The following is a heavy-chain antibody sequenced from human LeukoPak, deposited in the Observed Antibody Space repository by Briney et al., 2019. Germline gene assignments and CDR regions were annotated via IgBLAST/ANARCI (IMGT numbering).Heavy chain of an antibody. J-gene: IGHJ4*02. CDR2: ISGSGGST. CDR3: AKDPRAILTGYYDY. D-gene: IGHD3-9*01. Sequence: WGSLRLSCTASGFTFSSYAMSWVRQAPGKGLEWVSAISGSGGSTYYADSVKGRFTISRDNSKNTLYLQMNSLRAEDTAVYYCAKDPRAILTGYYDYWGQGTLVTVSS. V-gene: IGHV3-23*01. CDR1: GFTFSSYA.